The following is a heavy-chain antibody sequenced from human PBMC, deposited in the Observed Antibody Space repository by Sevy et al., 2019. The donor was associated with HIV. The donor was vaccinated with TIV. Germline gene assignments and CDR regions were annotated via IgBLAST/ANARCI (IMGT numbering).Heavy chain of an antibody. CDR3: VNGGYYYDSSGYFSFHY. J-gene: IGHJ4*02. Sequence: GGSLRLSCVVSGFTFSSYAMSWVRQAPGKGLEWVSGISGSGGSTYYADSVKGRFTISRDNAKNTLFLQMNILRAEDTAVYYCVNGGYYYDSSGYFSFHYCGQGTLVTVSS. CDR1: GFTFSSYA. V-gene: IGHV3-23*01. CDR2: ISGSGGST. D-gene: IGHD3-22*01.